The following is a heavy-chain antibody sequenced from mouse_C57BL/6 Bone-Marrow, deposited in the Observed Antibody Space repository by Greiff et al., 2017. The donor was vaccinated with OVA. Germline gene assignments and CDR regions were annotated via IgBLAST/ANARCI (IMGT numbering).Heavy chain of an antibody. J-gene: IGHJ4*01. CDR3: ARRGYAMDY. CDR1: GYTFTSYG. CDR2: IYPRSGNT. V-gene: IGHV1-81*01. Sequence: VKVVESGAELARPGASVKLSCKASGYTFTSYGISWVKQRTGQGLEWIGEIYPRSGNTYYNEKFKGKATLTADKSSSTAYMELRSLTSEDSAVYFCARRGYAMDYCGQGTSVTVSS.